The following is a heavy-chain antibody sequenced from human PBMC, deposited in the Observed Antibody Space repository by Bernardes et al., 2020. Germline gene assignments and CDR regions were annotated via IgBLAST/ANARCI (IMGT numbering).Heavy chain of an antibody. CDR3: ASVDILIDSKGWFDY. J-gene: IGHJ4*02. CDR2: IYYSGST. CDR1: GGSISSSSYY. D-gene: IGHD3-9*01. V-gene: IGHV4-39*01. Sequence: SETLSLTCTVSGGSISSSSYYWGWIRQPPGKGLEWIGSIYYSGSTYYNPSLKSRVTISVDTSKNQFSLKLSSVTAADTAVYYCASVDILIDSKGWFDYWGQGTLVTVSS.